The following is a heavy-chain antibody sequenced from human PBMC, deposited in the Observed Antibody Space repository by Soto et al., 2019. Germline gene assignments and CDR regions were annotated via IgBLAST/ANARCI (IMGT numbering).Heavy chain of an antibody. CDR1: GFTFSSYA. CDR3: ARDWTCSGGSCYSPQFDP. V-gene: IGHV3-30-3*01. Sequence: QVQLVESGGGVVQPGRSLRLSCAASGFTFSSYAMQWVRQAPGKGLEWVAVISYDGSNKYYADSVKGRFTISRDNSKNTLYLQMNSLRAEDTAVYYCARDWTCSGGSCYSPQFDPGGQGTLVTVSS. CDR2: ISYDGSNK. J-gene: IGHJ5*02. D-gene: IGHD2-15*01.